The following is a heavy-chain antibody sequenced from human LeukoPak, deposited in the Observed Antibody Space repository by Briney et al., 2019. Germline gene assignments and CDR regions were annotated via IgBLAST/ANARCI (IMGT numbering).Heavy chain of an antibody. CDR3: ARDYDTSGYMVRY. D-gene: IGHD3-22*01. J-gene: IGHJ4*02. Sequence: GGSLRLSCAASGFNSSSYGMHWVRQAPGKGLEWVAVIWYDETKKYYADSVKGRFTISRDNSKNTLYLQTNSLRAKDTAVYYCARDYDTSGYMVRYWGQGTLVTVSS. CDR2: IWYDETKK. CDR1: GFNSSSYG. V-gene: IGHV3-33*01.